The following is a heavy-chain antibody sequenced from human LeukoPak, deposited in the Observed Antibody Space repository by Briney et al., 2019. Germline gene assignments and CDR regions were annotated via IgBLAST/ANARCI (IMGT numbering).Heavy chain of an antibody. CDR2: IYNSGTI. Sequence: PSETLSLTCSVSGGSISSSTYYWGWIRQPPGKGLEWVGNIYNSGTIYYHPSLKGRVTISRDTSKNQFSLKLSSVTAADTAVYYCARQAYSSNLGWFDPWGQGTLVTVSS. D-gene: IGHD6-13*01. CDR3: ARQAYSSNLGWFDP. V-gene: IGHV4-39*01. CDR1: GGSISSSTYY. J-gene: IGHJ5*02.